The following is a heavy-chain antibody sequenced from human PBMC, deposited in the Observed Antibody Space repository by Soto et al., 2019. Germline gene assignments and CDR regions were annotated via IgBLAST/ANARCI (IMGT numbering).Heavy chain of an antibody. V-gene: IGHV3-30-3*01. CDR1: GFTFSSYA. CDR2: ISYDGSNK. J-gene: IGHJ3*02. D-gene: IGHD2-15*01. CDR3: ARERYCSGGSCYSDSFDI. Sequence: QVQLVESGGGVVQPGRSLRLSCAASGFTFSSYAMHWVRQAPGKGLEWVAVISYDGSNKYYADSVKGRFTISRDNSKNTLYLQRNSLRAEYTAVYYCARERYCSGGSCYSDSFDIWGQGTMVTVSS.